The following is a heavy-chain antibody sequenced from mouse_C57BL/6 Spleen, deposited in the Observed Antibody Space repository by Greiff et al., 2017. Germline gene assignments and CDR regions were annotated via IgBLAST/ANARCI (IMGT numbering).Heavy chain of an antibody. V-gene: IGHV1-55*01. CDR2: IYPGSGST. Sequence: QVQLQQPGAELVKPGASVKMSCKASGYTFTSYWITWVKQRPGQGLEWIGDIYPGSGSTNYNEKFKNKATLTVDTSSSTAYMQLSSLTSEDSAVYYCARSGLFITTVVELWGQGTTLTVSS. J-gene: IGHJ2*01. CDR1: GYTFTSYW. D-gene: IGHD1-1*01. CDR3: ARSGLFITTVVEL.